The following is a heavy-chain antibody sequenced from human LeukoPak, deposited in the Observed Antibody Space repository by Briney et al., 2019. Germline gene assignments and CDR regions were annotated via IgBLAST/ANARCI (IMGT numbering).Heavy chain of an antibody. CDR2: ITSSSSYI. CDR3: ARDPYSGNYGAYYYYYMDV. CDR1: GFTVSSNY. D-gene: IGHD1-26*01. J-gene: IGHJ6*03. V-gene: IGHV3-21*06. Sequence: PGGPLRLSCAASGFTVSSNYMSGLRQAPRKELDWVSSITSSSSYIYSADSVKGRFTISRDNTKNSPYLQMDSLRVEDTAEYYCARDPYSGNYGAYYYYYMDVWGKGTTVTVSS.